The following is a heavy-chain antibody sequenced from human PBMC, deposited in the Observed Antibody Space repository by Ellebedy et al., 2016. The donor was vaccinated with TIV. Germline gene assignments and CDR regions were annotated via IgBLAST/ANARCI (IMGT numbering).Heavy chain of an antibody. D-gene: IGHD2-2*01. CDR1: GFTFSTYT. Sequence: PGGSLRLSCAASGFTFSTYTMNWVRQAPGKGLAWVSSITSSSTNLYYADSVKGRFTISRDNTKSSLSLQMISLRAEDTAVYYGARESGTSAWQSWFYFDSWGQGTLVTVSP. V-gene: IGHV3-21*01. CDR2: ITSSSTNL. CDR3: ARESGTSAWQSWFYFDS. J-gene: IGHJ4*02.